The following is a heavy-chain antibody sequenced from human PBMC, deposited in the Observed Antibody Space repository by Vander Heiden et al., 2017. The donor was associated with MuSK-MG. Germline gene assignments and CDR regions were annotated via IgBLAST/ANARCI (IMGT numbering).Heavy chain of an antibody. J-gene: IGHJ4*02. CDR2: ISSSGNNI. CDR1: GFSFRDYY. V-gene: IGHV3-11*01. D-gene: IGHD3-3*01. Sequence: QVQLVESGGGLVKPGGSLRLSCAGYGFSFRDYYMSWIRKAPGKGLEWVSFISSSGNNINYADSVKGRFTISRDNAKVYLQMNSLRAEDTAVYYCATTRGIFGVVRDYWGQGTLVTASS. CDR3: ATTRGIFGVVRDY.